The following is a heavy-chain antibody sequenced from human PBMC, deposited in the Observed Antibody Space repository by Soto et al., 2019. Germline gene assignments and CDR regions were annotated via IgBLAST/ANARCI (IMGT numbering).Heavy chain of an antibody. J-gene: IGHJ4*02. CDR2: ISGSGSST. V-gene: IGHV3-23*01. D-gene: IGHD7-27*01. Sequence: GGSLRLSCAASGFTFTNYVMSWVRQAPGKGLEWVSVISGSGSSTYYADSVKGRFTISRDNSKNTLYLQMNSLRAEDTAVYYCAKKSLGTYFDYWGQGTLVTVS. CDR3: AKKSLGTYFDY. CDR1: GFTFTNYV.